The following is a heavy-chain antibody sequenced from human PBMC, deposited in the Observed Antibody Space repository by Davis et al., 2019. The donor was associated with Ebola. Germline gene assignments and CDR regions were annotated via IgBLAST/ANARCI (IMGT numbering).Heavy chain of an antibody. V-gene: IGHV4-61*09. J-gene: IGHJ4*02. CDR1: GGSISSGSYY. D-gene: IGHD1-26*01. CDR2: IYTSGST. CDR3: ARDSGSYQRFDY. Sequence: PSETLSLTCTVSGGSISSGSYYWSWIRQPAGKGLEWIGHIYTSGSTNYNPSLKSRVTISVDTSKNQFSLKLSSVTAADTAVYYCARDSGSYQRFDYWGQGTLVTVSS.